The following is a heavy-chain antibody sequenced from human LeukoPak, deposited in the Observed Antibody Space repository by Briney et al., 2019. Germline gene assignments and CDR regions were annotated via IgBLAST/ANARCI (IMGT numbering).Heavy chain of an antibody. CDR2: IKQDGSEK. V-gene: IGHV3-7*01. CDR3: ARGLTLYDSSGYYYAGVYFDY. J-gene: IGHJ4*02. D-gene: IGHD3-22*01. Sequence: GGSLRLSCAASGFTFSSYWMSWVRQAPGKGLEWVAHIKQDGSEKYYVDSVKGRFTISRDNAKNSLYLQMNSLRAEDTAVYYCARGLTLYDSSGYYYAGVYFDYWGQGTLVTVSS. CDR1: GFTFSSYW.